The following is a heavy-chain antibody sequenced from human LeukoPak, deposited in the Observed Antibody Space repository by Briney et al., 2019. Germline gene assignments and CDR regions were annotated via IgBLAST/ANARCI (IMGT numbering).Heavy chain of an antibody. CDR1: GGTFSSYA. V-gene: IGHV1-69*05. CDR3: ARDPVMGATAHYFDY. J-gene: IGHJ4*02. Sequence: SVKVSCKASGGTFSSYAISRVRQAPGQGLEWMGGIIPIFGTANYAQKFQGRVTITTDESTSTAYMELSSLRSEDTAVYYCARDPVMGATAHYFDYWGQGTLVTVSS. D-gene: IGHD1-26*01. CDR2: IIPIFGTA.